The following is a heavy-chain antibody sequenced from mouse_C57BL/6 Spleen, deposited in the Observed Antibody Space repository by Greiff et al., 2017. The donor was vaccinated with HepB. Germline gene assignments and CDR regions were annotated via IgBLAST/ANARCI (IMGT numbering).Heavy chain of an antibody. CDR1: GFTFSDYG. Sequence: EVKLMESGGGLVKPGGSLKLSCAASGFTFSDYGMHWVRLAPEKVLEWVAYISSGSSTIYYADTVKGRFPISRDNAKNTLFLKMTSLRSGDTAMYYCARGGDWEDYAMDYWGQGTSVTVSS. CDR2: ISSGSSTI. V-gene: IGHV5-17*01. CDR3: ARGGDWEDYAMDY. D-gene: IGHD4-1*01. J-gene: IGHJ4*01.